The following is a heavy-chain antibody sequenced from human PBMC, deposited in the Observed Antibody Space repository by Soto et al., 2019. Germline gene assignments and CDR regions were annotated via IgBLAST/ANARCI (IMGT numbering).Heavy chain of an antibody. CDR3: ARIDYDFWSGYRSAEYFQH. D-gene: IGHD3-3*01. CDR1: GGSFSGYY. J-gene: IGHJ1*01. CDR2: INHSGST. V-gene: IGHV4-34*01. Sequence: SETLSLTCAVYGGSFSGYYWSWIRQPPGKGLEWIGEINHSGSTNYNPSLKSRVTISVDTSKNQFSLKLSSVTAADTAVYYCARIDYDFWSGYRSAEYFQHWGQGTLVTVSS.